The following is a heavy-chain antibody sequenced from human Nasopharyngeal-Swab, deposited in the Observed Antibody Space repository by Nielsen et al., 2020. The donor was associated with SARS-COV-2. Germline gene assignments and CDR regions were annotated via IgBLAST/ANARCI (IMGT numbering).Heavy chain of an antibody. J-gene: IGHJ4*02. CDR3: ARVRRFLEWLSQPFDY. V-gene: IGHV4-34*01. CDR2: INHSGST. CDR1: GGSFSGYY. D-gene: IGHD3-3*01. Sequence: GSLRLSCAVYGGSFSGYYWSWIRQPPGKGLEWIGEINHSGSTNYNPSLKSRVTISVDTSKNQFSLKLSSVTAADTAVYYCARVRRFLEWLSQPFDYWGQGTLVTVSS.